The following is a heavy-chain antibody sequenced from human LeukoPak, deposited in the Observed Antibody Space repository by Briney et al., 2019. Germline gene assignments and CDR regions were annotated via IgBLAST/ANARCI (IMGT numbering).Heavy chain of an antibody. J-gene: IGHJ4*02. D-gene: IGHD4-17*01. CDR2: INWNGGST. CDR1: GFTFDDYG. V-gene: IGHV3-20*04. CDR3: ARDLNLGIYTVPGGY. Sequence: TGGSLRLSCAASGFTFDDYGMSWVRQAPGKGLEWVSGINWNGGSTGYADSVKGRFTISRDNAKNSLYLQMNSLRAEDTALYYCARDLNLGIYTVPGGYRGQGTLVTVSS.